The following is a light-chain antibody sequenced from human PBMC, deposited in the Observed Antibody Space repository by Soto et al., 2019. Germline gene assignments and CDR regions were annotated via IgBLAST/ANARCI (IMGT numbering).Light chain of an antibody. CDR3: AAWDDSLNGVI. CDR2: LND. CDR1: SSNIGINA. V-gene: IGLV1-44*01. Sequence: QSVLTQPPSASGTPGQRVTISCSGSSSNIGINAVNWYQHFPGTAPKLLIYLNDQRPSGVPDRFSGSKSGTSASLAISGLQSEDEGDYYCAAWDDSLNGVIFGGGTKVTVL. J-gene: IGLJ2*01.